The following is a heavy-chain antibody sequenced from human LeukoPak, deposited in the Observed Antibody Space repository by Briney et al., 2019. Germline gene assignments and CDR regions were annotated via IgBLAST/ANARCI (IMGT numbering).Heavy chain of an antibody. D-gene: IGHD1-14*01. CDR3: ARLGARNHRYYYYYGMDV. CDR1: GGSFSGYY. CDR2: INHSGST. Sequence: SETLSLTCAVYGGSFSGYYWSWIRQPPGKGLEWIGEINHSGSTNYNPSLESRVTISVDTSKNQFSLKLSSVTAADTAVYYCARLGARNHRYYYYYGMDVWGQGTTVTVSS. V-gene: IGHV4-34*01. J-gene: IGHJ6*02.